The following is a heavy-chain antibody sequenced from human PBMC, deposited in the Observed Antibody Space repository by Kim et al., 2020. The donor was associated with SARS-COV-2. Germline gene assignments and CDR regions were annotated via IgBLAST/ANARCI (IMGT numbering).Heavy chain of an antibody. V-gene: IGHV4-31*03. J-gene: IGHJ1*01. CDR1: GGSISSGGYY. CDR3: ARGGTPYSSSWYGYFQH. D-gene: IGHD6-13*01. CDR2: IYYSGST. Sequence: SETLSLTCTVSGGSISSGGYYWSWIRQHPGKGLEWIGYIYYSGSTYYNPSLKSRVTISVDTSKNQFSLKLSSVTAADTAVYYCARGGTPYSSSWYGYFQHGGQGTLVTVSS.